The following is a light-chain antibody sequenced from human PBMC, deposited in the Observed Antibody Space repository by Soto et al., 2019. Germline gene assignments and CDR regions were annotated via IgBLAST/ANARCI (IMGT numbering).Light chain of an antibody. J-gene: IGKJ1*01. Sequence: DIHMTQSPSTLSASIGDSVTITCRASQSIVRWLAWYQQRPGKAPNLLIYDASTLQSGVPSRFSGSGSGTEFTLSISNLQPDDFATYYCQQYNTAWTFGQGTKVDIK. CDR3: QQYNTAWT. CDR1: QSIVRW. CDR2: DAS. V-gene: IGKV1-5*01.